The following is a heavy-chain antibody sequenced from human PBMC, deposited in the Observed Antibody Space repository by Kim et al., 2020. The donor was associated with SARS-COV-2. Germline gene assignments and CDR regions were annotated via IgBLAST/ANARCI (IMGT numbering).Heavy chain of an antibody. J-gene: IGHJ4*02. CDR2: ISGSGGST. CDR3: ARSLHLYYGSGSYFDY. D-gene: IGHD3-10*01. Sequence: GGSLRLSCAASGFTFSSYAMSWVRQAPGKGLEWVSAISGSGGSTYYADSVKGRFTISRDNSKNTLYLQMNSLGAEDTAVYYCARSLHLYYGSGSYFDYWGQGTLVTVSS. V-gene: IGHV3-23*01. CDR1: GFTFSSYA.